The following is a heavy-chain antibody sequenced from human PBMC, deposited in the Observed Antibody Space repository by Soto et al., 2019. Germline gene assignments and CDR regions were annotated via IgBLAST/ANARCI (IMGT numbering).Heavy chain of an antibody. CDR1: GFTFSYYW. CDR2: IHSDGSST. V-gene: IGHV3-74*01. D-gene: IGHD1-26*01. J-gene: IGHJ3*02. Sequence: EVQLVESGGGLVQPGESLRLSCAASGFTFSYYWMHWVRQAPGKGVVWVSRIHSDGSSTTYADSVKGRFTISRGNARNTVYLQMNSLRVEDTAVYYCARGDRGAFDIWGQGTVVTVSS. CDR3: ARGDRGAFDI.